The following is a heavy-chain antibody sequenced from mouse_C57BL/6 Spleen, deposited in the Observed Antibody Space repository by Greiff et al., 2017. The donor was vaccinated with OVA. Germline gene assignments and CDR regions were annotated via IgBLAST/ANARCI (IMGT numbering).Heavy chain of an antibody. Sequence: VLLVESGPELVKPGASVKISCKASGYAFSSSWMNWVKQRPGQGLEWIGRIYPGDGDTNYNGKFKGKATLTADKSSSTAYIQLSSLTSADSAVYVCARESYYGNYYAMDYWGQGTSVTVSS. CDR3: ARESYYGNYYAMDY. V-gene: IGHV1-82*01. CDR1: GYAFSSSW. CDR2: IYPGDGDT. D-gene: IGHD2-10*01. J-gene: IGHJ4*01.